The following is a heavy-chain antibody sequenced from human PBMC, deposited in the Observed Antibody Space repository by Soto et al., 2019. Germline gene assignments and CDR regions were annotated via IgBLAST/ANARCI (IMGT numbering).Heavy chain of an antibody. CDR2: ISGYNGNT. V-gene: IGHV1-18*01. J-gene: IGHJ4*02. CDR1: GYTFAGYG. D-gene: IGHD3-3*01. Sequence: QVQLVQSGAEVKKPGASVKVSCKASGYTFAGYGISWVRQAPGQGLEWMGWISGYNGNTNYEQKDQGRVTMTTDTSTSTSFLELRSLRSDDTAVYYCARVAPGSGYSVYWGQGTLVTVSS. CDR3: ARVAPGSGYSVY.